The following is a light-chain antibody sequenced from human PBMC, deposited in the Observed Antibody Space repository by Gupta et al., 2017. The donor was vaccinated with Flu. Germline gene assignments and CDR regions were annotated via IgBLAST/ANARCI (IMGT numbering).Light chain of an antibody. CDR1: NNNVGNEG. CDR3: SAWDSSLSAWV. CDR2: RNN. V-gene: IGLV10-54*04. Sequence: TATLTCTGNNNNVGNEGAAWLQQHQGHPPKLLYYRNNNRPSGIAERFSASRSGDTASLTITGLQPEDEADYYCSAWDSSLSAWVFGGGTKLTVL. J-gene: IGLJ3*02.